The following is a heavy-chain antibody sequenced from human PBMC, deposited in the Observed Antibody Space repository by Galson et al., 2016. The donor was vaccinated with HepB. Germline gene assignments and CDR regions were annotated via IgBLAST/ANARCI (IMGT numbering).Heavy chain of an antibody. J-gene: IGHJ4*02. D-gene: IGHD3-22*01. CDR2: FYPGDSEI. Sequence: QSGAEVKKPGESLKISCKGKGYVFSSYWIAWVRQTPDKGLEWMGLFYPGDSEIRYSPSFQGQVTFSADKSINTAYMQWSSLKASDTAIYYCARLVSSRSPYDSWGQGTLVTVSS. CDR3: ARLVSSRSPYDS. CDR1: GYVFSSYW. V-gene: IGHV5-51*01.